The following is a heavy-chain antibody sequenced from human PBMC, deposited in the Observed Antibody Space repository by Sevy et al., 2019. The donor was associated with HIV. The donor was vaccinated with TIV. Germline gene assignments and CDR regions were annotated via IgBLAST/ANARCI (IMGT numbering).Heavy chain of an antibody. Sequence: APVKVSCKASGYTFTSYGISWVRQAPGQGLEWMGWISAYNGNTNYAQKLQGRVTMTTDTSTSTAYMELRSLRSDDTAGYYCARETMVRGVNIASDAFDIWGQGTMVTVSS. D-gene: IGHD3-10*01. J-gene: IGHJ3*02. CDR2: ISAYNGNT. CDR1: GYTFTSYG. CDR3: ARETMVRGVNIASDAFDI. V-gene: IGHV1-18*01.